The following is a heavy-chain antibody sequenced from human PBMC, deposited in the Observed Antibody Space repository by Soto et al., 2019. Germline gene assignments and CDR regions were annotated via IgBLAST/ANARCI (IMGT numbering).Heavy chain of an antibody. V-gene: IGHV3-13*01. Sequence: EVQLVESGGGLVQPGGSLRLSCAASGFILSTYDMHWVRQATGKGLGWVSAIAAAGEAYYTGSVKGQFTISRENAKNSLYHEMNNLRAEDTAVYYCVRESGACSAGWLPHDHWGQGTLVTVSS. CDR2: IAAAGEA. D-gene: IGHD6-19*01. J-gene: IGHJ4*02. CDR3: VRESGACSAGWLPHDH. CDR1: GFILSTYD.